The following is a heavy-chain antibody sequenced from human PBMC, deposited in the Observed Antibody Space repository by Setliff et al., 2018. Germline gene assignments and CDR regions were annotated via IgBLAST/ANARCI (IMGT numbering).Heavy chain of an antibody. D-gene: IGHD2-15*01. CDR3: VRDRYGRNSDGSGVYNWFDS. CDR1: GASISSGSHY. J-gene: IGHJ5*01. CDR2: VYSTGST. V-gene: IGHV4-61*09. Sequence: TLSLTCNVSGASISSGSHYWSWIRQSAGEKPTWIGHVYSTGSTNYNPSFESRVSISVDKSYNQFSLKMTSVTAADTAMYYCVRDRYGRNSDGSGVYNWFDSWGQGILVTVSS.